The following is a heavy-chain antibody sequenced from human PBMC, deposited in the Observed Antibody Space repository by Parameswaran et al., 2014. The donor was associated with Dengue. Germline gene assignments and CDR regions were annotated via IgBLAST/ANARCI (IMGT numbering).Heavy chain of an antibody. CDR2: IYYSGST. CDR1: GGSISSSSYY. D-gene: IGHD3-22*01. J-gene: IGHJ6*02. Sequence: ASETLSLTCTVSGGSISSSSYYWGWIRQPPGKGLEWIGSIYYSGSTYYNPSLKSRVTISVDTSKNQFSLKLSSVTAADTAVYYCASPDYYDSSGRYYYYGVDVWGQGTTVTVSS. V-gene: IGHV4-39*01. CDR3: ASPDYYDSSGRYYYYGVDV.